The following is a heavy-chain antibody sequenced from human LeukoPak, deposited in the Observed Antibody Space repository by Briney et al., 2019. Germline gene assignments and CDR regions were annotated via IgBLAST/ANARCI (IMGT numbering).Heavy chain of an antibody. Sequence: ASVKVSCKASGGTFSSYAISWVRQAPGQGLEWMGGIIPIFGTANYAQKFQGRVTITADESTSTAYMELSSLRSEDTAVYYCATLTIFGVVTPSYGMDVWGQGTTVTVSS. D-gene: IGHD3-3*01. J-gene: IGHJ6*02. CDR2: IIPIFGTA. CDR1: GGTFSSYA. CDR3: ATLTIFGVVTPSYGMDV. V-gene: IGHV1-69*13.